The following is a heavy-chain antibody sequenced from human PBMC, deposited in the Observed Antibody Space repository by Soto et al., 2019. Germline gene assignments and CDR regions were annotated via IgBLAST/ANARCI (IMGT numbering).Heavy chain of an antibody. CDR1: GDSINSRGYS. CDR3: ARAPHRIVVVTAIPSYFDY. D-gene: IGHD2-21*02. V-gene: IGHV4-30-2*01. Sequence: QLQLQESGSGLVKASQTLSLTCAVSGDSINSRGYSWSWIRQPPGKGLEWIGYISHSGTTYYNPSLRSRLPISMDRSTNQFSLKLKSVSAADTAVYYCARAPHRIVVVTAIPSYFDYWGQGVLVTVSS. J-gene: IGHJ4*02. CDR2: ISHSGTT.